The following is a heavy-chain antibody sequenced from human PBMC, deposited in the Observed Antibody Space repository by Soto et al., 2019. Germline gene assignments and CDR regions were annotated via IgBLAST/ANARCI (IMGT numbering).Heavy chain of an antibody. CDR3: ATLSCTSTTCYADY. J-gene: IGHJ4*02. Sequence: QVQLQQWGAGLLKPSETLSLTCAVYGESFRGYYWSWIRQPPGRGLEWIGEITQRGSTNYNPSLKSRVTVSVDTSKNQFSLKLISVTAADTAVYYCATLSCTSTTCYADYWGQGALVTVSS. CDR2: ITQRGST. D-gene: IGHD2-2*01. CDR1: GESFRGYY. V-gene: IGHV4-34*01.